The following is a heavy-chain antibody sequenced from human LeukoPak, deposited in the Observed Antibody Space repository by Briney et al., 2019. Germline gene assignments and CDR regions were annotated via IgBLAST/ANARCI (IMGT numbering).Heavy chain of an antibody. CDR2: IYPGDSDT. D-gene: IGHD6-6*01. CDR3: ARSIAAPVSYYYYGVDV. Sequence: GESLKISCKGSGYSFTSYWIGWVRQMPGKGLEWMGIIYPGDSDTRYSPSFQGQVTISADKSISTAYLQWSSLKASDTAMYYCARSIAAPVSYYYYGVDVWGQGTTVTVSS. CDR1: GYSFTSYW. J-gene: IGHJ6*02. V-gene: IGHV5-51*01.